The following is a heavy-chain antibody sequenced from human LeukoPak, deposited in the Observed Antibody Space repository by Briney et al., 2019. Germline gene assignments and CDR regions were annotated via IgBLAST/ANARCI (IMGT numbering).Heavy chain of an antibody. V-gene: IGHV3-7*01. Sequence: GGSLRLSCAASGFTFRRYWMSWVPQAPGKGLEWVANINQDGSEKNYVDSVKGRFTISRDNAKNSLYLQMNSLRAEDTAVYYCAASSTSAPNWFDPWGQGTLVTVSS. D-gene: IGHD2-2*01. J-gene: IGHJ5*02. CDR1: GFTFRRYW. CDR2: INQDGSEK. CDR3: AASSTSAPNWFDP.